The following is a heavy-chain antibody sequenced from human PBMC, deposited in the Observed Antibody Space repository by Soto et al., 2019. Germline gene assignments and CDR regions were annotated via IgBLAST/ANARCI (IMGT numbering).Heavy chain of an antibody. D-gene: IGHD6-19*01. V-gene: IGHV5-51*01. CDR2: IYPGDSDT. Sequence: PGESLKISCKGSGYSFTSYWIGWVRQMPGKGLEWMGIIYPGDSDTRYSPSFQGQVTISADKSISTAYLQWSSLKASDTAMYYCARQTKRYSSGWYALPELTHPLHIWGQGKMVTVS. CDR3: ARQTKRYSSGWYALPELTHPLHI. CDR1: GYSFTSYW. J-gene: IGHJ3*02.